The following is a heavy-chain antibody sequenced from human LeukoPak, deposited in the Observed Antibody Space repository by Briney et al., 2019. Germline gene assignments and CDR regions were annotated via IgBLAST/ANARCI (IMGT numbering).Heavy chain of an antibody. J-gene: IGHJ6*02. CDR3: ARDLVIAAAGTKVHYYYGMDV. V-gene: IGHV3-30*14. D-gene: IGHD6-13*01. CDR1: GFTFSSYA. CDR2: ISYDGSNK. Sequence: GGSLRLSCAASGFTFSSYAMHWVRQAPGKGLEWVAVISYDGSNKYYADSVKGRFTISRDNSKNTLYLQMNSLRAEDTAVYYCARDLVIAAAGTKVHYYYGMDVWGQGTTVTVSS.